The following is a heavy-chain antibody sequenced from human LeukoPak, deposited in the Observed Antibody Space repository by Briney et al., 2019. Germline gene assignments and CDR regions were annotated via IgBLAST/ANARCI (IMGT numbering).Heavy chain of an antibody. V-gene: IGHV3-30*18. CDR2: ISYDGSNK. CDR3: AKLTRGYCSSTACPNWFDP. J-gene: IGHJ5*02. D-gene: IGHD2-2*01. Sequence: GGSLRLSCAASGFTFSSYGMHWVRQAPGKGLEWVAVISYDGSNKYYADSVKGRFTISRDNSKNTLYLQMNSLRGEDTAVYYCAKLTRGYCSSTACPNWFDPWGQGTLVTVSS. CDR1: GFTFSSYG.